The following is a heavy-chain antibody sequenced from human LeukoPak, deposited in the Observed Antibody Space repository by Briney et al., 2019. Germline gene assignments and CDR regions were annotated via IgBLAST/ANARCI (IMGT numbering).Heavy chain of an antibody. J-gene: IGHJ3*02. CDR3: ARYTQHYGFDI. V-gene: IGHV1-8*01. D-gene: IGHD3-3*02. CDR2: MNPRDNT. Sequence: ASVKVSCKASGYTSTSPDINWVRQATGRGREWLGWMNPRDNTGYAQKFQGRVTLTRDKSINTAYMELSSLRSEDTAVYYCARYTQHYGFDIWGQGKMVTVSA. CDR1: GYTSTSPD.